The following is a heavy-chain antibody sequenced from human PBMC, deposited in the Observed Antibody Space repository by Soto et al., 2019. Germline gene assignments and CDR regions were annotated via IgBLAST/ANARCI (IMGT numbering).Heavy chain of an antibody. CDR1: GYIITDLS. Sequence: ASVKISCKVSGYIITDLSMHWVRQAPGKGLEWMGGLDFENGETIYAQKFQGRVTMTEDTSTDTGYMELNSLRSEDTAVYYCATGNTVYDSYGMEVWGQGTTVTVSS. V-gene: IGHV1-24*01. D-gene: IGHD5-12*01. CDR3: ATGNTVYDSYGMEV. CDR2: LDFENGET. J-gene: IGHJ6*02.